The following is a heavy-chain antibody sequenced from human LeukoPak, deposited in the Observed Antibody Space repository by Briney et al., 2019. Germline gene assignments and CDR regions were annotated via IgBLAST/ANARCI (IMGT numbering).Heavy chain of an antibody. CDR2: IAVGSGNT. J-gene: IGHJ4*02. D-gene: IGHD6-19*01. V-gene: IGHV1-58*02. CDR3: AADLIAVTGSWY. Sequence: GTSVKVSCKASGFTFNSSAMQWVRQARRQPPEWIGWIAVGSGNTKYAQKFQERVTITRDMSTNIAHLELSGLRSEDTAVYYCAADLIAVTGSWYWGQGTLVTVSS. CDR1: GFTFNSSA.